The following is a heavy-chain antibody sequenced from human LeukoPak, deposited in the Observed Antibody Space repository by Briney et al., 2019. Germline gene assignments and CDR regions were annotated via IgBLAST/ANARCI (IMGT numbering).Heavy chain of an antibody. V-gene: IGHV3-30-3*01. CDR2: ISYDGTNK. CDR3: ARDDPYSSGWYIVFDI. Sequence: QPGGSLRLSCAASGFTFSTYAMHWVCQAPGKGLEWVATISYDGTNKYYADSVKGRFTISRDNSKNTLYLQMNSLRAEDTAVYYCARDDPYSSGWYIVFDIWGQGTMVTVSS. D-gene: IGHD6-19*01. CDR1: GFTFSTYA. J-gene: IGHJ3*02.